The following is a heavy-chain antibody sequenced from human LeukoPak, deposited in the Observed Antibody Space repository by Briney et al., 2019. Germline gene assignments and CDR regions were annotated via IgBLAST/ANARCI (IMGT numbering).Heavy chain of an antibody. CDR2: MNPNSGNT. CDR1: GYTFTSYD. D-gene: IGHD3-3*01. Sequence: ASVKVSCKASGYTFTSYDINWVRQATGQGLEWMEWMNPNSGNTGYAQKFQGRVTITRNTPISTAYMELSSLRSEDTAVYYCARVRRGIFGVVIVIDYWGQGTLVTVSS. V-gene: IGHV1-8*03. CDR3: ARVRRGIFGVVIVIDY. J-gene: IGHJ4*02.